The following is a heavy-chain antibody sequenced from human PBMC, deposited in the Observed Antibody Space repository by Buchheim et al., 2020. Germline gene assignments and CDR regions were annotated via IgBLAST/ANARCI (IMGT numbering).Heavy chain of an antibody. CDR2: INHSGST. J-gene: IGHJ4*02. V-gene: IGHV4-34*01. CDR1: GGSFSGYY. Sequence: QVQLQQWGAGLLKPSETLPLTCAVYGGSFSGYYWSWIRQPPGKGLEWIGEINHSGSTNYNPSLKSRVTISVDTSKNQFSLKLSSVTAADTAVYYCARGRLLRRYCSGGSCADNDYWGQGTL. D-gene: IGHD2-15*01. CDR3: ARGRLLRRYCSGGSCADNDY.